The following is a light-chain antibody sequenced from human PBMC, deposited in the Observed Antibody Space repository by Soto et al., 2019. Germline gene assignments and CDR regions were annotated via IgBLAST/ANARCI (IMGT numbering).Light chain of an antibody. Sequence: EIVLTQSPGTLSLSPGEEATLSCRASQSVDSNYLAWYQQKPGQTPRLIIYGASGRADGIPHRFSGSGFGTDFTLTISKVEPEDFAVYYCQQRSYWRFGGGTRVQIK. J-gene: IGKJ4*01. V-gene: IGKV3D-20*02. CDR1: QSVDSNY. CDR2: GAS. CDR3: QQRSYWR.